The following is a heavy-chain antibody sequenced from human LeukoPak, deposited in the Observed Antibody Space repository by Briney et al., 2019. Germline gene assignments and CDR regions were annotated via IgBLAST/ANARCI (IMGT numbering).Heavy chain of an antibody. V-gene: IGHV3-7*01. CDR2: IKQDGSEK. CDR3: ARGPLRGYFYYYYMDV. Sequence: GGSLRLSCAASGFTFSSYWMSWVRQAPGKGLEWVANIKQDGSEKYYVDSVKGRFTISRDNAKNSLYLQMNSLRAEDTAVYYCARGPLRGYFYYYYMDVWGKGTTVTVSS. CDR1: GFTFSSYW. D-gene: IGHD3-22*01. J-gene: IGHJ6*03.